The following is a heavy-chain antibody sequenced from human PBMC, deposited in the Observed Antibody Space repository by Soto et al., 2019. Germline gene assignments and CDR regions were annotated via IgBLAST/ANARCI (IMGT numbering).Heavy chain of an antibody. CDR2: ISAYNGNT. Sequence: QVQLVQSGAEVKKPGASVKVSGKASGYTFTSYGISWVRQAPGQGLEWMGWISAYNGNTNYAQKLQGRVTMTTDTSTSTAHMELRSLRSDDTAVYYRARDLYSSSPGYWGQGTLVTVSS. CDR1: GYTFTSYG. D-gene: IGHD6-6*01. J-gene: IGHJ4*02. CDR3: ARDLYSSSPGY. V-gene: IGHV1-18*01.